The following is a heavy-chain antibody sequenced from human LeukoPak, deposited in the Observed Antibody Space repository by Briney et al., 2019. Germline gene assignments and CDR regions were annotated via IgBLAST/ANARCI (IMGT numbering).Heavy chain of an antibody. V-gene: IGHV3-64*01. D-gene: IGHD3-16*02. J-gene: IGHJ3*02. CDR2: ISSNGGST. Sequence: GGSLRLSCAASGFTFSSYAMHWVRQAPGKGLEYVSAISSNGGSTYYANSVKGRFTISRDNSKNTLYLQMGSLRAEDMAVYYCARDRDSHYDYVWGSYRYGAFDIWGQGTMVTVSS. CDR3: ARDRDSHYDYVWGSYRYGAFDI. CDR1: GFTFSSYA.